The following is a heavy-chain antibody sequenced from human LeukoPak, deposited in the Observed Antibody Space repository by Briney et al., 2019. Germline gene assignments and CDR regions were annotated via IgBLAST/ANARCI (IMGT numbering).Heavy chain of an antibody. V-gene: IGHV3-30*18. J-gene: IGHJ4*02. CDR3: AKDVRFLEWSLDS. D-gene: IGHD3-3*01. CDR1: GFSLRNHG. CDR2: ISYEGGNQ. Sequence: GGSLRLSCAASGFSLRNHGMHWVRQAPGRGLEWMAFISYEGGNQYYAESVKGRFSISRDNSKNTMYLQMNSLKTEDTGVYHCAKDVRFLEWSLDSWGQGTQVIVSS.